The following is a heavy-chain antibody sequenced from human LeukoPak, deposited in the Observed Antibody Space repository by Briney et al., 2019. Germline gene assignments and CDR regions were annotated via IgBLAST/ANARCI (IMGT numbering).Heavy chain of an antibody. CDR3: VRSRDGYNLLDY. J-gene: IGHJ4*02. V-gene: IGHV4-39*01. CDR2: IYYSRST. Sequence: PSETLSLTCTVSGGSISSSGYYWGWVRQPPGKGLEWIASIYYSRSTSYNPSLRSRVTISVDTSKNQFSLKLSYVTAADTALYYCVRSRDGYNLLDYWGQGTLVTVSS. D-gene: IGHD5-24*01. CDR1: GGSISSSGYY.